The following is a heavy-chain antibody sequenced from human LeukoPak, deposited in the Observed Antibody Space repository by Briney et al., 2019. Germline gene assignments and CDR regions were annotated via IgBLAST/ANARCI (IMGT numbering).Heavy chain of an antibody. Sequence: GGSLRLSCAVSGFTFSSYPMNWVRQAPGKGLEWVSAISYTGADTFYADSVKGRFTISRDNSKHTLYLQLDRLRVEDTAVYYCGYGSGSYFPRYYFGYWGQGALVIVSS. CDR2: ISYTGADT. CDR1: GFTFSSYP. D-gene: IGHD3-10*01. V-gene: IGHV3-23*01. CDR3: GYGSGSYFPRYYFGY. J-gene: IGHJ4*02.